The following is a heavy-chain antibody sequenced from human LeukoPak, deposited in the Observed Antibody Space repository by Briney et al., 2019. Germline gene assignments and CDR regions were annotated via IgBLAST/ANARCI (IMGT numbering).Heavy chain of an antibody. CDR1: GGAISSSNW. D-gene: IGHD3-10*01. CDR2: IYHSGST. CDR3: AARGSGDAFDI. Sequence: PSETLSLTCAVSGGAISSSNWWSWVRQPPGKGLEWVGEIYHSGSTNYNPSLKSRVTISVDKSKNQFSLKLSSVTAADTAVYYCAARGSGDAFDIWGQGTMVTVSS. J-gene: IGHJ3*02. V-gene: IGHV4-4*02.